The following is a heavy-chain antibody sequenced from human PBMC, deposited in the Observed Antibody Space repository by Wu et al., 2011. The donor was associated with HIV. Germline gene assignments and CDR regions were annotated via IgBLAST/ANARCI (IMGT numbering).Heavy chain of an antibody. Sequence: IGEINHSGFTNYNPSLKSRVTILVDTSKKQFSLKLRSVTAADTAMYYCAREREKYYYGSGSYSDVWGQGTTVTVSS. D-gene: IGHD3-10*01. V-gene: IGHV4-34*01. J-gene: IGHJ6*02. CDR3: AREREKYYYGSGSYSDV. CDR2: INHSGFT.